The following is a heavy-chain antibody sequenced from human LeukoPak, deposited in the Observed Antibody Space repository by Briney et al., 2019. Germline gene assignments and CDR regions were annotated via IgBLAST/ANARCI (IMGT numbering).Heavy chain of an antibody. D-gene: IGHD3-10*01. CDR3: ARPAPSSGNYFDY. J-gene: IGHJ4*02. CDR1: GYTFTSYD. Sequence: GASVKVSCKASGYTFTSYDINWVRQAPGQGLEWMGGIIPIFGTANYAQKFQGRVTITTDGSTSTAYMELSSLRSEDTAVYYCARPAPSSGNYFDYWGQGTLVTVSS. V-gene: IGHV1-69*05. CDR2: IIPIFGTA.